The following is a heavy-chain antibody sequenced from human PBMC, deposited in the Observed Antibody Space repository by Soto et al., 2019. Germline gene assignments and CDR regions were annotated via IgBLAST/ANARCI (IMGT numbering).Heavy chain of an antibody. Sequence: VQLVESGGGLVQPGGSLRLSCAASGFTFSSYWMSWVRQAPGKGLEWVANIKQDGSEKYYVDSVKGRFTISRDNAKNSLYLQMNSLRAEDTAVYYCARDSCTNGVCDAFDIWGQGTMVTVSS. J-gene: IGHJ3*02. D-gene: IGHD2-8*01. CDR1: GFTFSSYW. CDR2: IKQDGSEK. V-gene: IGHV3-7*01. CDR3: ARDSCTNGVCDAFDI.